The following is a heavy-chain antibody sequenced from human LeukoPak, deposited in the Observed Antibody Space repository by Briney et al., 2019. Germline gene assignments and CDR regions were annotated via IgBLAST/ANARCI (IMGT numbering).Heavy chain of an antibody. V-gene: IGHV3-23*01. CDR3: AKAIAAAVPPDY. D-gene: IGHD6-13*01. Sequence: PGGSLRLSCAASGFTVSSNYMSWVRQAPGKGLEWVSAISGSGGSTYYADSVKGRFTISRDNSKNTLYLQMNSLRAEDTAVYYCAKAIAAAVPPDYWGQGTLVTVSS. CDR1: GFTVSSNY. CDR2: ISGSGGST. J-gene: IGHJ4*02.